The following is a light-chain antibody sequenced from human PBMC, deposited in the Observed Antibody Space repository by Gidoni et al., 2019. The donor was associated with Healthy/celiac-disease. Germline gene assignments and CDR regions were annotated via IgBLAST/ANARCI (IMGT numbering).Light chain of an antibody. J-gene: IGKJ4*01. CDR2: GAS. CDR3: QQYGSSPLT. Sequence: EIVLTHSPGTLSLSPGERATLTCRASQSVSSSYLAWYQQKPGQAPRLLIYGASSRATGIPDRCRGSGSGTDFTLTISRLEPEDFAVYYCQQYGSSPLTFGGGTKVEIK. V-gene: IGKV3-20*01. CDR1: QSVSSSY.